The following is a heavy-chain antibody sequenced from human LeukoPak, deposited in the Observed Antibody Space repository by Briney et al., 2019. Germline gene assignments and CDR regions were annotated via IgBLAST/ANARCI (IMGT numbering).Heavy chain of an antibody. Sequence: ASVKVSCKASGGTFNSYAISWVRQAPGQGLEWMGGIIPIFGTANYAQKFQGRVTITADASTTTAYMEVSSLRSEDTAVYYCARTKYCSSTSCYIWAYYYYGMDVWGQGTTVTVSS. CDR2: IIPIFGTA. V-gene: IGHV1-69*01. D-gene: IGHD2-2*02. CDR3: ARTKYCSSTSCYIWAYYYYGMDV. CDR1: GGTFNSYA. J-gene: IGHJ6*02.